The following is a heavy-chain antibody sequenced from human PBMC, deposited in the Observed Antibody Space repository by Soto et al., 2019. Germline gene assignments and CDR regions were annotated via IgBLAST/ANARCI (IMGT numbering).Heavy chain of an antibody. CDR2: INSDGSST. CDR1: GFTFSTYW. CDR3: VRGYDSSGYH. Sequence: EVQLVESGGGLVQPGGSLRLSCAASGFTFSTYWMHWVRQAPGKGLVWVSRINSDGSSTAYADSVKGRFTIPRDHAKNTHYLQMNSLRDEDTAVYYCVRGYDSSGYHWGQGTLVTVSS. V-gene: IGHV3-74*01. D-gene: IGHD3-22*01. J-gene: IGHJ4*02.